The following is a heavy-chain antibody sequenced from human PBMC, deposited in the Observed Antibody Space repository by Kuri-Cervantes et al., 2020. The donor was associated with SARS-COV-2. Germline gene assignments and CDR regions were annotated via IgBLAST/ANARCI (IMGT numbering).Heavy chain of an antibody. D-gene: IGHD6-13*01. CDR3: VRPQSSSWLGNDALDI. V-gene: IGHV5-51*01. Sequence: GESLKISCKGSGYSFTSYWIGWVRQMPGKGLEWMGIIYPGDSDTRYSPSFQGQVTISADKSISTAYLQWSSLKASDTAMYYCVRPQSSSWLGNDALDIWGQGTMVTVSS. CDR1: GYSFTSYW. CDR2: IYPGDSDT. J-gene: IGHJ3*02.